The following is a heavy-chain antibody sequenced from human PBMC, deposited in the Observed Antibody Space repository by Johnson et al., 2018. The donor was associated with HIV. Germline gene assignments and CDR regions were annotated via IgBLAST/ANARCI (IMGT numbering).Heavy chain of an antibody. Sequence: VQLVESGGGVVQPGKSLRLSCAASGFTFSGYGMHWVRQAPGKGLEWVAVISYDGNNKYYADSVKGRFTISRDNSKNTLYLQINSLRAEDTAVYYCAKEVGWLGDAFDIWGQGTMVTVSS. D-gene: IGHD6-19*01. CDR1: GFTFSGYG. CDR3: AKEVGWLGDAFDI. CDR2: ISYDGNNK. V-gene: IGHV3-30*18. J-gene: IGHJ3*02.